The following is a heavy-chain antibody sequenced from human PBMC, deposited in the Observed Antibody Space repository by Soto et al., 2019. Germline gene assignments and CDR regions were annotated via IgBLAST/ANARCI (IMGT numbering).Heavy chain of an antibody. CDR2: ISAYSGNT. CDR3: ARDFYQSSGYCDY. J-gene: IGHJ4*02. D-gene: IGHD3-22*01. Sequence: QVQLGQSGAEVKKPGASVKVSCKAYDYTFSSYGLSWVRQAPGQGLEWMGWISAYSGNTVYTQRFKGRLTMATDTSTGTAYMELRSLRSDDTAVYYCARDFYQSSGYCDYWGQGTLVTVSS. CDR1: DYTFSSYG. V-gene: IGHV1-18*01.